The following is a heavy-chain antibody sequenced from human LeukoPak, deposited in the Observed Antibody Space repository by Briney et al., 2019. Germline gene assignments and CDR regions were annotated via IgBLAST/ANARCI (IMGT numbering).Heavy chain of an antibody. CDR3: ARFGWFGELDYYGMDV. CDR2: IYSCGST. CDR1: GFTVSSNY. V-gene: IGHV3-66*01. J-gene: IGHJ6*02. D-gene: IGHD3-10*01. Sequence: GGSLRLSCAASGFTVSSNYMSWVRQAPWKGLEWVSVIYSCGSTYYADSLKGRFTISRDNSKNTLYLQMNSLRAEDTAVYYCARFGWFGELDYYGMDVWGQGTTVTVSS.